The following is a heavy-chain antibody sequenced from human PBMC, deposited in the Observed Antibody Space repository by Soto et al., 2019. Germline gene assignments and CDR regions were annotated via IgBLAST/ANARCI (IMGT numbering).Heavy chain of an antibody. CDR1: GFTVSSNF. V-gene: IGHV3-53*04. CDR3: PRGAGDSNCWYDY. Sequence: EVQLVESGGGLVQPGGSLRLSCAASGFTVSSNFMSWVRQAPGTGLEWVSVIYSGGTTYYADSVKGRFTISRHNSKNTLYLQINSLRDEDTLVYYCPRGAGDSNCWYDYWGQGTPVTVAS. D-gene: IGHD6-19*01. J-gene: IGHJ4*02. CDR2: IYSGGTT.